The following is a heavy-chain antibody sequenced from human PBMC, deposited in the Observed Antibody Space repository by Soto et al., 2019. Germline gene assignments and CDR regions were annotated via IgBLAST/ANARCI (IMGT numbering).Heavy chain of an antibody. D-gene: IGHD6-13*01. CDR3: AKDLRNRSYSSSWAFFDY. V-gene: IGHV3-23*01. CDR1: GFTFSSYA. Sequence: EVQLLESGGGLVQPGGSLRLSCAASGFTFSSYAMSWVRQAPGKGLEWVSAISGSGGSTYYADSVKGRFTISRDNSKNTLYLQMNSLRAEDTAVYYCAKDLRNRSYSSSWAFFDYWGQGTLVTVSS. J-gene: IGHJ4*02. CDR2: ISGSGGST.